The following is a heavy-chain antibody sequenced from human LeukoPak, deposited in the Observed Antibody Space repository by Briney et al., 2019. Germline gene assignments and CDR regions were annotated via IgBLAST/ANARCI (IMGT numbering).Heavy chain of an antibody. CDR2: INTDGTTT. CDR1: GFTFSSYW. J-gene: IGHJ4*02. D-gene: IGHD5-18*01. CDR3: ARDPWGYRAGVLDF. V-gene: IGHV3-74*01. Sequence: GGSLRLSCGASGFTFSSYWVHWVRQAPGKGLVWVSRINTDGTTTDHADSVKGRFTISRDNAKNTLFLQMNSLRAEDTAVYYCARDPWGYRAGVLDFWGLGTLVTVSS.